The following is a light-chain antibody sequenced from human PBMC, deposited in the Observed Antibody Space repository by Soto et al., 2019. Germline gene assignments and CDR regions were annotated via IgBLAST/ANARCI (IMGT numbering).Light chain of an antibody. V-gene: IGKV3-20*01. Sequence: EIVLTQSPGTLSLSPGERATLSCRASQSVSSSSLAWYQQKPGQAPRLLIYGASSRATGIPDRFSGSGSGTDFALTISRLEPEDFAVYFFQQYGSAPLTFGQGTQLEIK. CDR2: GAS. J-gene: IGKJ2*01. CDR3: QQYGSAPLT. CDR1: QSVSSSS.